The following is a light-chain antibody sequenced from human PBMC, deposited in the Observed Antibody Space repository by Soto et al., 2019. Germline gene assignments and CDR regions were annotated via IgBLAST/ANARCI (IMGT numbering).Light chain of an antibody. CDR2: EAS. CDR1: STDFVSYNR. Sequence: QSVLTQPPSVSGSPGQSVTISCTGTSTDFVSYNRVSWYQQPPGTAPKLIIYEASNRPSGVPDRFSGSKSGNTASLTISGLQAEDEADYYCSSYADSDTLYVFGTGTKVTVL. CDR3: SSYADSDTLYV. V-gene: IGLV2-18*02. J-gene: IGLJ1*01.